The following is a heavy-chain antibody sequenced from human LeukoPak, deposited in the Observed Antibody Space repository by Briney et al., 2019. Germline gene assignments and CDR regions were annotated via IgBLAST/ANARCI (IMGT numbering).Heavy chain of an antibody. CDR3: AKRRAVAGIGTGGGAFDI. J-gene: IGHJ3*02. CDR1: GFTFSSYA. V-gene: IGHV3-23*01. Sequence: PGGSRRLSCAASGFTFSSYAMSWVRQAPGKGLEWVSAISGSGGSTYYADSVKGRFTISRDNSKNTLYLQMNSLRAEDTAVYYCAKRRAVAGIGTGGGAFDIWGQGTMVTVSS. D-gene: IGHD6-19*01. CDR2: ISGSGGST.